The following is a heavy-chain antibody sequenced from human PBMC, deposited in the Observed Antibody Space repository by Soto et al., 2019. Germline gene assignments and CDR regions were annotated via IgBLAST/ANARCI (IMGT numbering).Heavy chain of an antibody. J-gene: IGHJ3*02. CDR1: GFTVTDIY. CDR2: IYKDFT. CDR3: AREPRYCSGGSCSIMGDAFDI. Sequence: EVQLVESGGGLVQPGGSLRLFCVASGFTVTDIYMNWVRQAPGKGLEWVSVIYKDFTDYADFVRGRFSVSTDTSKNALYLQLHNLRAEDTAVYYCAREPRYCSGGSCSIMGDAFDIWGQGAMVTVSS. D-gene: IGHD2-15*01. V-gene: IGHV3-66*01.